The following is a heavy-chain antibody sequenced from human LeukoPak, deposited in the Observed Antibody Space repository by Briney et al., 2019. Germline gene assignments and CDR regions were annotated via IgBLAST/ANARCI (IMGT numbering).Heavy chain of an antibody. CDR2: INHSGST. D-gene: IGHD3-10*01. V-gene: IGHV4-34*01. J-gene: IGHJ4*02. Sequence: SETLSLTCAVYGGSFSGYYWSWIRQPPGKGLEWIGEINHSGSTNYNPSLKSRVTISVDTSKNQLSLKLSSVTAADTAVYYCARVPLWFGEDYFDYWGQGTLVTVSS. CDR3: ARVPLWFGEDYFDY. CDR1: GGSFSGYY.